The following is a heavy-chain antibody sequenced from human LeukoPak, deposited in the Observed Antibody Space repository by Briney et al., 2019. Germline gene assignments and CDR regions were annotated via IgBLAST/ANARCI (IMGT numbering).Heavy chain of an antibody. CDR2: ISGSGGTT. J-gene: IGHJ4*02. CDR1: GFTFSSYA. D-gene: IGHD6-13*01. Sequence: GGSLRLSCAASGFTFSSYAMSWVRQAPGKGLEWVSVISGSGGTTYYADSVKGRFTISRDNSKSTLYLQMGSLRAEDTAVYYCARGAAGGSGGIDYWGQGTLVTVSS. V-gene: IGHV3-23*01. CDR3: ARGAAGGSGGIDY.